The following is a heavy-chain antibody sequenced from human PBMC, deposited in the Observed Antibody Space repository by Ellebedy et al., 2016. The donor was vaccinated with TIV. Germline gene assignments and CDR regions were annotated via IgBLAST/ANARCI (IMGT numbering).Heavy chain of an antibody. D-gene: IGHD5-12*01. CDR1: GGTFSSFA. CDR2: IIGMFGTA. J-gene: IGHJ4*02. V-gene: IGHV1-69*13. Sequence: SVKVSCKASGGTFSSFAISWVRQAPGQGLEWMGGIIGMFGTASYAQKFLARVTITADEFTSTAYMEMSSLRPEDTAVYYCARHSGYHAISYLAYWGQGTLVTVSS. CDR3: ARHSGYHAISYLAY.